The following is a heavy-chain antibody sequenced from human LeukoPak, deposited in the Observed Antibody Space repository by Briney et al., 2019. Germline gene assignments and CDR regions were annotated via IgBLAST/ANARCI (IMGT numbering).Heavy chain of an antibody. CDR3: AHRFVHGDYDY. Sequence: SGPTLVKPTQTLTLTCTFSGFSLNTSGVGVGWIRQPPGKALEWLALIYWDDDKYYSPSLKSRLTITKDTSKNQVVLIMTNMGPVDTATYYCAHRFVHGDYDYWGQGTLVTVSS. D-gene: IGHD4-17*01. CDR1: GFSLNTSGVG. CDR2: IYWDDDK. V-gene: IGHV2-5*02. J-gene: IGHJ4*02.